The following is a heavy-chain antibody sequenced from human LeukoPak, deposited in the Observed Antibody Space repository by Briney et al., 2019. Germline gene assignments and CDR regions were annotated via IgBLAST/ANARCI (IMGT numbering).Heavy chain of an antibody. CDR2: INHSGST. J-gene: IGHJ4*02. V-gene: IGHV4-34*01. D-gene: IGHD3-22*01. CDR3: ARGRHYYDSSGYLESYYFDY. CDR1: GGSFSGYY. Sequence: HSETLSLTCAVYGGSFSGYYWSWIRQPPGKGLEWIREINHSGSTNYNPSLKSRVTISVDTSKNQFSLKLSSVTAADTAVYYCARGRHYYDSSGYLESYYFDYWGQGTLVTVSS.